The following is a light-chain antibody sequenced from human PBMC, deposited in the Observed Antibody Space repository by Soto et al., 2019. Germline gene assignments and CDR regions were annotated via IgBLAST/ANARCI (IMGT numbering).Light chain of an antibody. V-gene: IGKV3-11*01. CDR2: DAS. Sequence: EIVLTQSPATLSLSPGERAALSCRASQGVGRFLAWYQQKPGQAPRLLIYDASNRATGIPARFSGSGSGTDFTLAINNLEPEDSAVYYCQQRGGWPLTFGGGTKFEIK. CDR3: QQRGGWPLT. CDR1: QGVGRF. J-gene: IGKJ4*01.